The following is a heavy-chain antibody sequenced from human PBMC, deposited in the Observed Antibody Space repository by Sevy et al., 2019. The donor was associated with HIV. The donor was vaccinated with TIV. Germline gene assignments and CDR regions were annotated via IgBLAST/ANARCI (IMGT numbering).Heavy chain of an antibody. V-gene: IGHV4-59*13. CDR1: GGSISSYY. CDR2: IYYSGST. CDR3: ARIPLGRFYYFDY. D-gene: IGHD3-3*01. Sequence: SETLSLTCTVSGGSISSYYWSWIRQPPGKGLEWIGYIYYSGSTNYNPSLKSRVTISVDTSKNQFSLKLSSVTAADTAVYYCARIPLGRFYYFDYWGQGTLVTVSS. J-gene: IGHJ4*02.